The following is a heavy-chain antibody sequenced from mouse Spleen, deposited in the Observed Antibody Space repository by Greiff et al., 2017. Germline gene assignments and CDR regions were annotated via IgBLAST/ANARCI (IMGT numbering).Heavy chain of an antibody. Sequence: QVQLQQPGAELVMPGASVKLSCKASGYTFTSYWMHWVKQRPGQGLEWIGEIGPADSYTNYNQKFKGKATLTVDKSSSTAYMQLSSLTSEDSAFYYCARPLFYRTETHYYAMDYWGQGTSVTVSS. J-gene: IGHJ4*01. D-gene: IGHD2-14*01. CDR1: GYTFTSYW. CDR2: IGPADSYT. V-gene: IGHV1-69*01. CDR3: ARPLFYRTETHYYAMDY.